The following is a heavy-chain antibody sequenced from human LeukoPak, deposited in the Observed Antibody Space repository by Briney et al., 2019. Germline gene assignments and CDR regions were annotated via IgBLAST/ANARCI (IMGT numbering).Heavy chain of an antibody. Sequence: GGSLRLSCAASGFTFSSYAMSWVRQASGKGLEWVLAIGGSGGNTYYADSVKGRFTISRDNSKNTFYLQINSLRPEDTAVYYCATRTAATGPHFDSWGQGTLVTVSS. CDR1: GFTFSSYA. CDR3: ATRTAATGPHFDS. J-gene: IGHJ4*02. D-gene: IGHD1-14*01. CDR2: IGGSGGNT. V-gene: IGHV3-23*01.